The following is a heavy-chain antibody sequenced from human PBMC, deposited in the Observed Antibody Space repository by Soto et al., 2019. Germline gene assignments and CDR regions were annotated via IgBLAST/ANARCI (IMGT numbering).Heavy chain of an antibody. CDR3: ARNLGRPGP. Sequence: PGGSLRLSCAASGFTFSSYSIHWVRQTPGKGLEWVAVVSSDGNNQYYADSVKGRFTISRDNSRNALYLQMNSLRTEDTAMYYCARNLGRPGPWGKGSLVTVSS. J-gene: IGHJ5*02. CDR1: GFTFSSYS. CDR2: VSSDGNNQ. V-gene: IGHV3-30-3*01.